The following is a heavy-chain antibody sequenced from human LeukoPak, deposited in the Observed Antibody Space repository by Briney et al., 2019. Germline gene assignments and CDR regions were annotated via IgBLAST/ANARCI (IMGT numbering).Heavy chain of an antibody. CDR2: IWYDGSNK. CDR3: ARGSYESSGVFDY. J-gene: IGHJ4*02. Sequence: GRSLRLSCAASGFTFSSYGMHWVRQAPGKGLEWVAVIWYDGSNKYYADSVKGRFTISRDNSENTLYLQMNSLRAEDTAVYYCARGSYESSGVFDYWGQGTPVTVSS. CDR1: GFTFSSYG. D-gene: IGHD3-22*01. V-gene: IGHV3-33*01.